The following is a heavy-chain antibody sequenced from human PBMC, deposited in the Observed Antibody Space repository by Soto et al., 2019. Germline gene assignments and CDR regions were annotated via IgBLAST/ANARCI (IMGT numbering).Heavy chain of an antibody. CDR3: VCSGARYCGGDCYSSY. CDR1: GYMFSNYD. D-gene: IGHD2-21*02. J-gene: IGHJ4*02. V-gene: IGHV1-8*01. CDR2: MNPDSDKT. Sequence: QVQLVQSGAEVKKPGASVKVSCKASGYMFSNYDIIWVRQATGQGLEWMGGMNPDSDKTDYAQKFQGRVTMTVNTSMSAAYRALTALTYEHTAIDYCVCSGARYCGGDCYSSYWGQGTLVTVSS.